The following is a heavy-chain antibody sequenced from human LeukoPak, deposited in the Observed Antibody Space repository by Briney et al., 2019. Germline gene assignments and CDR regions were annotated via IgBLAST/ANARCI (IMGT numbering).Heavy chain of an antibody. V-gene: IGHV3-7*01. J-gene: IGHJ1*01. D-gene: IGHD2-21*02. Sequence: GGSLRLSCVVSGFTFNRCWMNWVRQAPGKGLEWVAHVNPDGRDTYYVDSVKGRFTISRDNAQNSMYLQMNSLRVEDTAVYYCTSWGDTTAEYFQRWGQGTLVTVSS. CDR2: VNPDGRDT. CDR3: TSWGDTTAEYFQR. CDR1: GFTFNRCW.